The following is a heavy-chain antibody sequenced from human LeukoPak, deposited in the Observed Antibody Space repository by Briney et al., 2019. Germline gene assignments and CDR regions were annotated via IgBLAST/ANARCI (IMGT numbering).Heavy chain of an antibody. J-gene: IGHJ6*02. Sequence: SETLSLTCAVYGGSFSGYYWSWIRQPPGKGLEWIGEINHSGSTNYNPSLKSRVTMSVDTSKNQFSLKLSSVTAADTAVYYCARTTVTENAYYYYYGMDVWGQGTTVTVSS. V-gene: IGHV4-34*01. CDR1: GGSFSGYY. CDR2: INHSGST. D-gene: IGHD4-17*01. CDR3: ARTTVTENAYYYYYGMDV.